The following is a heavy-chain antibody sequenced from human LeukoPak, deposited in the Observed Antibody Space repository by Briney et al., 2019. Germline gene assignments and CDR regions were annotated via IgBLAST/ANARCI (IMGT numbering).Heavy chain of an antibody. CDR1: GGSIRSYY. V-gene: IGHV4-59*08. CDR2: IYYRGST. CDR3: ARYSGSYLSPFDY. Sequence: SETLSLTCTVSGGSIRSYYWSWIRQPPGKGLEWSGYIYYRGSTNYNPSLKSRVTMSVDTSKNQFSLKLTSVTAADTAVYYCARYSGSYLSPFDYWGQGTLVTVSS. J-gene: IGHJ4*02. D-gene: IGHD1-26*01.